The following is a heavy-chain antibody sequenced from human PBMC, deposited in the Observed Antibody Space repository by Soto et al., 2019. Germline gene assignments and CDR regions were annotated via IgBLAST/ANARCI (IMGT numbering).Heavy chain of an antibody. CDR2: MNPNSGDT. CDR1: FTSYD. D-gene: IGHD6-19*01. CDR3: ARGPGSSDWRFSYYYMDF. V-gene: IGHV1-8*01. Sequence: QVQLVQSGAEVKKPGASVKVSCTFTSYDINWVRQAPGQGLEWMAWMNPNSGDTRYAQKLQGRVTSTRXPAXXRXDMELSSLRSEDTAVYYCARGPGSSDWRFSYYYMDFWGQGTTVTVSS. J-gene: IGHJ6*02.